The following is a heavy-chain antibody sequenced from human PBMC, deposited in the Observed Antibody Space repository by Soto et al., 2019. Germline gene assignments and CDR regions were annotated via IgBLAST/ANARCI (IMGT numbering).Heavy chain of an antibody. J-gene: IGHJ6*03. V-gene: IGHV3-33*01. CDR1: GFTFSSYG. Sequence: QVQLVESGGGVVQPGRSLRLSCAASGFTFSSYGMHWVRQAPGKGLEWVAVIWYDGSNKYYADTVKGRFTISRDNSKNTLYLKMNRLSADDKAVYYCARDLDYNYYMAVLGEGTTVTGAS. CDR3: ARDLDYNYYMAV. CDR2: IWYDGSNK.